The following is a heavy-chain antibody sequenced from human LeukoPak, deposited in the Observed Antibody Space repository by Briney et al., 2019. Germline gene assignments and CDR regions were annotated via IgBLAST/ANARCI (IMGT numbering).Heavy chain of an antibody. V-gene: IGHV3-48*01. J-gene: IGHJ4*02. Sequence: GGSLRLSCAASGFTFSSYSMNWVRQAPGKGLEWVSYISSGGSTIYYADSVKGRFTISRDNSKNTLYLQMNSLRAEDTAVYYCAKEGDGYNTFDYWGQGTLVTVSS. CDR2: ISSGGSTI. CDR3: AKEGDGYNTFDY. D-gene: IGHD5-24*01. CDR1: GFTFSSYS.